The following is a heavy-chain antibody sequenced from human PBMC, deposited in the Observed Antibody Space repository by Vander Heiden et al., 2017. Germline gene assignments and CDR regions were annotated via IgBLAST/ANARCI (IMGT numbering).Heavy chain of an antibody. Sequence: EVQLVESGGGLVQPGRSLRLSCAASGFTFDDYAMHWVRQGPGKGLEWVSGISWNSGSIGYADSVKGRVTISRDNAKNSLYLQMNSLRAEETALYYCAKDIRRIAGYAYYGMDVWGQGTTVTVSS. V-gene: IGHV3-9*01. CDR1: GFTFDDYA. D-gene: IGHD6-13*01. CDR3: AKDIRRIAGYAYYGMDV. CDR2: ISWNSGSI. J-gene: IGHJ6*02.